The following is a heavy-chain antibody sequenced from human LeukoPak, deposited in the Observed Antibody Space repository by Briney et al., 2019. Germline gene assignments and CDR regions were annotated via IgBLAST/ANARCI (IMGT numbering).Heavy chain of an antibody. D-gene: IGHD6-13*01. CDR1: GYTFTTYG. Sequence: EASVKVSCKASGYTFTTYGISWVRQAPGQGLEWMGWISGYNGNTNYAQKFQGRVTMTTDTSTSTVDMELRSLRSDDTAVYYCARDQGIAAAGTRYYYYGMDVWGKGTTVTVSS. CDR3: ARDQGIAAAGTRYYYYGMDV. CDR2: ISGYNGNT. V-gene: IGHV1-18*04. J-gene: IGHJ6*04.